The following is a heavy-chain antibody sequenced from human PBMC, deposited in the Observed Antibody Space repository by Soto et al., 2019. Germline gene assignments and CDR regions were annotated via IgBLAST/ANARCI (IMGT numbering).Heavy chain of an antibody. D-gene: IGHD6-13*01. J-gene: IGHJ6*02. CDR3: AQGRGSSSWPYYYYYYGMDV. Sequence: PSETLSLTCTVSGGSISSYYWSWIRQPPGQGLEWIGYIYYSGSTNYNPSLKSRVTISVDTSKNQFSLKLSSVTAADTAVYYCAQGRGSSSWPYYYYYYGMDVWGQGTTVTVSS. V-gene: IGHV4-59*01. CDR1: GGSISSYY. CDR2: IYYSGST.